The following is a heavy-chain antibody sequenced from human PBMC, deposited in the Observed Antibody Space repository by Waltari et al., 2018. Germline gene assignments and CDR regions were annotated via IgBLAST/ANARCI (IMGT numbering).Heavy chain of an antibody. CDR3: ASEPLSSGWYGY. D-gene: IGHD6-19*01. CDR1: GFTFSGYW. CDR2: IKQDGSEK. J-gene: IGHJ4*02. V-gene: IGHV3-7*01. Sequence: EVQLVESGGGLVQPGGSLRLSCAASGFTFSGYWMSWVRQAPGEGLEWVANIKQDGSEKDYVDSVKGRFTISRDNAKNSLYLQMNSLRAEDTAVYYCASEPLSSGWYGYWGQGTLVTVSS.